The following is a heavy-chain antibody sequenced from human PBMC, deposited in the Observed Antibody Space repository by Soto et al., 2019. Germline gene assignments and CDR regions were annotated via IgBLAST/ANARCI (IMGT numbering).Heavy chain of an antibody. D-gene: IGHD6-6*01. Sequence: ASVKVSCKASGYTFTGYYMHWVRQAPGQGLEWMGWINPNSGGTNYAQKFQGWVTMTRDTSISTAYMELSRLRSDDTAVYYCARALRGQRVAFSGEEDAFDILGQGTMVTVSS. J-gene: IGHJ3*02. CDR2: INPNSGGT. V-gene: IGHV1-2*04. CDR1: GYTFTGYY. CDR3: ARALRGQRVAFSGEEDAFDI.